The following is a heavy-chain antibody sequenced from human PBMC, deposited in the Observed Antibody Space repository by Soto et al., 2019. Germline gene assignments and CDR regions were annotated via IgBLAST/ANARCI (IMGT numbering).Heavy chain of an antibody. J-gene: IGHJ4*02. CDR3: AKSGPGIVVPASILKFYF. D-gene: IGHD2-2*01. Sequence: EVQLLESGGGLVQPGGSLRLSCAASGFTFSSYAMSWVRQAPGKGLEWVSAISGSGGSTYYADSVKGRFTISRDNSKNPLDLQMNNPRAEENAVYYCAKSGPGIVVPASILKFYFWGQGTLVNVSS. CDR2: ISGSGGST. V-gene: IGHV3-23*01. CDR1: GFTFSSYA.